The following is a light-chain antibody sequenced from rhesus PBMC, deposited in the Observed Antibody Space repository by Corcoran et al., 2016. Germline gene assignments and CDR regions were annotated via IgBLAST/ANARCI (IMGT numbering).Light chain of an antibody. CDR2: AAS. CDR1: QGISVC. CDR3: QQYDDFPWT. V-gene: IGKV1-19*01. Sequence: IQMTQSPSSLAQSVGYKVTITCHASQGISVCFDWYKQKPGKAPKTLFYAASSVHSGVPARFSGSGSWPDYSLTTSSRQPEDFAMYHCQQYDDFPWTFGQGTKVDIK. J-gene: IGKJ1*01.